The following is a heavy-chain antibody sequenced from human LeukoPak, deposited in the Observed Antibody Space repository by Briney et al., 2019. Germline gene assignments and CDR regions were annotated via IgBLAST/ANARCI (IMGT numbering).Heavy chain of an antibody. Sequence: SVKVSCKASEGTFSSYAISWVRQAPGQGLEWMGRIIPILGIANYAQKFQGRVTITADKSTSTAYMELSSLRSEDTAVYYCARDSADTAMVLNYYYYYGMDVWGQGTTVTVSS. CDR3: ARDSADTAMVLNYYYYYGMDV. CDR1: EGTFSSYA. D-gene: IGHD5-18*01. V-gene: IGHV1-69*04. J-gene: IGHJ6*02. CDR2: IIPILGIA.